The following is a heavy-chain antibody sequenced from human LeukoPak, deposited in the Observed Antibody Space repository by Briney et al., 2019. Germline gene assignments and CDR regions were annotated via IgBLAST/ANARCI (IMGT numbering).Heavy chain of an antibody. CDR1: GGSFSGYY. J-gene: IGHJ6*02. CDR3: ATSYYYYYGMDV. Sequence: PSETLSLTCAVYGGSFSGYYWSWIRQPPGKGLEWIGEINHGGSTNYNPSLKSRVTISVDTSKNQFSLKLSSVTAADTAVYYCATSYYYYYGMDVWGQGTTVTVSS. V-gene: IGHV4-34*01. CDR2: INHGGST.